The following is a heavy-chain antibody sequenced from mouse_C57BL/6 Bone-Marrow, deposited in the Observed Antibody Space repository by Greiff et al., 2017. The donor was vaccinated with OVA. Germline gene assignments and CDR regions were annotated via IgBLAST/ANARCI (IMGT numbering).Heavy chain of an antibody. CDR1: GFTFSDYY. CDR3: ARHGYYVDY. J-gene: IGHJ2*01. V-gene: IGHV5-12*01. CDR2: ISNGGGST. Sequence: EVQLVESGGGLVQPGGSLQLSCAASGFTFSDYYMYWVRQTPEKRLEWVAYISNGGGSTYYPDTVKGRFTISRDNAKNTLYLQMSRLKSEDTAMYYCARHGYYVDYWGQGTTLTVSS.